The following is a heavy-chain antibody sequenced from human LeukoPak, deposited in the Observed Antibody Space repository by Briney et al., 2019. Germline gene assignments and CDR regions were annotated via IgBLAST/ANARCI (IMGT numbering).Heavy chain of an antibody. CDR1: GFTFSSYA. D-gene: IGHD3-22*01. V-gene: IGHV3-23*01. J-gene: IGHJ4*02. CDR2: ISGSGGRT. Sequence: PGGSLRLSCAASGFTFSSYAMSWVRQAPGKGLEWVSAISGSGGRTYYADSVKGRFAISRDNSKNTLYLQMNSLRAEDTAVYYCAKPRDTSGIVDYWGQGTLVTVSS. CDR3: AKPRDTSGIVDY.